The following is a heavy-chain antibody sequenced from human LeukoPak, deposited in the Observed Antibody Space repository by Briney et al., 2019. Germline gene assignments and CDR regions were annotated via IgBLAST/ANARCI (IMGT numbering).Heavy chain of an antibody. CDR1: GFTFSSYG. J-gene: IGHJ4*02. D-gene: IGHD6-19*01. CDR3: ARDLGGWSDY. Sequence: PGGSLRLSCAGSGFTFSSYGMHWVRQAPGKGPEWVAFIRYDGIDKYYADSVKGRFTVSRDNSKNTLYLQMNNLRAEDTAVYYCARDLGGWSDYWGQGTLVTVSS. CDR2: IRYDGIDK. V-gene: IGHV3-30*02.